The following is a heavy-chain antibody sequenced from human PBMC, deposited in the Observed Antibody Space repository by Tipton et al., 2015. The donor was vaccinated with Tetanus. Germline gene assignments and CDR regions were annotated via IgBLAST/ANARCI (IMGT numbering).Heavy chain of an antibody. CDR1: GYTFSNYG. D-gene: IGHD3-9*01. J-gene: IGHJ5*02. CDR2: ISAYNGDT. CDR3: ARSQRVEDDAGGLDFLTGFYGDYWFAL. V-gene: IGHV1-18*01. Sequence: QSGPEVKKPGASVKVSCKTSGYTFSNYGVSWVRQAPGRGLEWMGWISAYNGDTNTAQNLQGRVTMTTDTSTSTASMEVRSLTYDDTAVYYCARSQRVEDDAGGLDFLTGFYGDYWFALWGRGIPVTVSS.